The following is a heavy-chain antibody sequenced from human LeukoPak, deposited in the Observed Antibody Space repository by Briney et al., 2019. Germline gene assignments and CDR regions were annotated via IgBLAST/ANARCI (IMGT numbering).Heavy chain of an antibody. CDR2: IKQDGSEK. CDR3: ARDQEGYCSSTSCHTWFDP. D-gene: IGHD2-2*02. V-gene: IGHV3-7*05. CDR1: GFTSSSYW. Sequence: GGSLRLSCAASGFTSSSYWMSWVRQAPGKGLEWVANIKQDGSEKYYVDSVKGRFTISRDNAKNSLYLQMNSLRAEDTAVYYCARDQEGYCSSTSCHTWFDPWGQGTLVTVSS. J-gene: IGHJ5*02.